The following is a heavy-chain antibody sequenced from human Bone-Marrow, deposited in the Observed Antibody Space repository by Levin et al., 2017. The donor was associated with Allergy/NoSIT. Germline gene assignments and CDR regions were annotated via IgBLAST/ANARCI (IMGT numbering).Heavy chain of an antibody. CDR1: GYTFISFG. CDR3: ARSLYGDITY. D-gene: IGHD4-17*01. V-gene: IGHV1-18*01. Sequence: PAASVKVSCKASGYTFISFGISWVRQAPGQGLEWMGWISGYNGDTNYAQKFPGRVTLTTDTSTSTAYLELKGLRYDDTAVYYCARSLYGDITYWGQGTLVTVAA. J-gene: IGHJ4*02. CDR2: ISGYNGDT.